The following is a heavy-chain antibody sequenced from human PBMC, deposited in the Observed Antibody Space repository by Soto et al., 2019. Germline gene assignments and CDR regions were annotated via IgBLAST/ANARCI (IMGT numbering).Heavy chain of an antibody. CDR1: GFTFSSYW. D-gene: IGHD2-8*01. Sequence: EVQLVESGGGLVQPGGSLRLSCAASGFTFSSYWMSWVRQAPGKGLEGVANIRQDGSEKYYVDSVKGRFTISRDNAKNSLYLQMNSLRAEDTAVYYCARDSLTGYCTNGVCSDAFDIWGQGTMVTVSS. V-gene: IGHV3-7*01. CDR2: IRQDGSEK. J-gene: IGHJ3*02. CDR3: ARDSLTGYCTNGVCSDAFDI.